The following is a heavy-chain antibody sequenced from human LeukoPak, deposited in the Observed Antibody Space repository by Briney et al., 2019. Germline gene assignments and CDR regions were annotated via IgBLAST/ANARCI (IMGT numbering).Heavy chain of an antibody. Sequence: PSETLSLTCTVSGDFITGHYWTWIRQPPGQGLEWIGFINYHLRTQYNPALQSRVTLSADTHKNHSSLKLTSVAAADTAVYFCARLLDYDTSGDPDTFDMWGQGILVTVSS. J-gene: IGHJ3*02. CDR3: ARLLDYDTSGDPDTFDM. CDR1: GDFITGHY. V-gene: IGHV4-59*11. D-gene: IGHD3-22*01. CDR2: INYHLRT.